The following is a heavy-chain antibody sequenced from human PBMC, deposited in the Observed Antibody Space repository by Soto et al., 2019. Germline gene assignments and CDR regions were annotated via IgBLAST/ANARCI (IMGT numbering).Heavy chain of an antibody. CDR2: IDNDGRTT. Sequence: EVQLVESGGGLVQPGGSLRLSCAASGFTFRAYWMHWVRQVPGKGLVWVSRIDNDGRTTRYADSVMGRFTISRDNARNTVYLQLNSPSAEARAIYYWARDGGSGSRCDNWGQGALVTVSS. D-gene: IGHD6-13*01. CDR1: GFTFRAYW. CDR3: ARDGGSGSRCDN. J-gene: IGHJ4*02. V-gene: IGHV3-74*01.